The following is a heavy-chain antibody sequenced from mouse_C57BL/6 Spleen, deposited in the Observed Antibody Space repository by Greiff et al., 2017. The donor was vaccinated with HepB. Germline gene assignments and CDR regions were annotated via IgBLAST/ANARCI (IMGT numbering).Heavy chain of an antibody. CDR1: GFTFSDYG. CDR2: ISSGSSTI. J-gene: IGHJ4*01. CDR3: ARRRDYAIDY. V-gene: IGHV5-17*01. Sequence: EVKLVESGGGLVKPGGSLKLSCAASGFTFSDYGMHWVRQAPEKGLEWVAYISSGSSTIYYADTVKGRFTISRDNAKNTLFLQMTSLRSEDTAMYYCARRRDYAIDYWGQGTSVTVSS.